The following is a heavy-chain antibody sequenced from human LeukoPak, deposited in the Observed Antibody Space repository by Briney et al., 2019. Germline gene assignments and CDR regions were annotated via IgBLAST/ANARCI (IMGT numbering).Heavy chain of an antibody. CDR2: IYYSGST. D-gene: IGHD2-15*01. CDR3: AGGLVPAARSNWFDP. Sequence: SETLSLTCTVSGGSISSGDYYWSWIRQPPGKGLEWIGYIYYSGSTYYNPSLKSRVTISVDTSKNQFSLKLSSVTAADTAVYYCAGGLVPAARSNWFDPWGQGTLVTVSS. V-gene: IGHV4-30-4*08. J-gene: IGHJ5*02. CDR1: GGSISSGDYY.